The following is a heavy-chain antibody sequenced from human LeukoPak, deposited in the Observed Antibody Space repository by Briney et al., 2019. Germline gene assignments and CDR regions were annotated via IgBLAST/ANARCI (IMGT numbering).Heavy chain of an antibody. J-gene: IGHJ4*02. CDR3: ARESYGGYDY. CDR2: ISGDSSII. D-gene: IGHD5-12*01. Sequence: GGSLRLSCAASGFTFSNAWMSWVRQAPGKGLEWVSQISGDSSIIYYGDSVKGRFTISRDNAKNSVYLQMKSLRAEDTAVYYCARESYGGYDYWGQGALVTVSS. CDR1: GFTFSNAW. V-gene: IGHV3-48*04.